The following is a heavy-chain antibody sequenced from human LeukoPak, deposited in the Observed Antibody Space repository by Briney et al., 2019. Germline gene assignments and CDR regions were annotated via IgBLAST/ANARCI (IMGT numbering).Heavy chain of an antibody. V-gene: IGHV3-30*04. D-gene: IGHD3-10*01. J-gene: IGHJ5*02. CDR2: ISYDGSNK. Sequence: GRSLRLSCAASGFTFSSYAMHWVRQAPGKGLEWVAVISYDGSNKYYADSVKGRFTISRDNSKNTLYLQMNSLRAEDTAVYYFARDGARKIKGEFDPWGQGPLVTVSS. CDR3: ARDGARKIKGEFDP. CDR1: GFTFSSYA.